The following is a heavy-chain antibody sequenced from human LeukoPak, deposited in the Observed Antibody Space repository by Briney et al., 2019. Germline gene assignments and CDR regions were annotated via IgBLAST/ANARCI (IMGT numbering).Heavy chain of an antibody. V-gene: IGHV4-61*02. CDR2: IYTSGST. D-gene: IGHD3-3*01. CDR1: GGSISSGSYY. Sequence: SQTLSLTCTASGGSISSGSYYWSWIRQPAGKGLEWIGRIYTSGSTNYNPSLKSRVTISVDTSKNQFSLKLSSVTAADTAVYYCASQRPKNVLRFLEWGGGNFDIWGQGTMVTVSS. CDR3: ASQRPKNVLRFLEWGGGNFDI. J-gene: IGHJ3*02.